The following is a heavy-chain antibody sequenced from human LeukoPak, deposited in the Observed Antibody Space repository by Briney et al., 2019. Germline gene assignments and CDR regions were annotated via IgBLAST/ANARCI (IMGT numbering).Heavy chain of an antibody. D-gene: IGHD2-15*01. CDR2: IRSKAYGGTT. J-gene: IGHJ4*02. CDR3: TRNPRYCSGGSCYSSRYYFDY. Sequence: GGSLRLSCTASGFTFGDYAMSWVRQAPGKGLEWVGFIRSKAYGGTTEYAASVKGRFTISRDDSKSIDYLQMNSLKTEDTAVYYCTRNPRYCSGGSCYSSRYYFDYWGQGTLVTVS. V-gene: IGHV3-49*04. CDR1: GFTFGDYA.